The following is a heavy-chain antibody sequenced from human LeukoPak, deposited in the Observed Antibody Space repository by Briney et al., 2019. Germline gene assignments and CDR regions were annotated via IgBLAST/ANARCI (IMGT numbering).Heavy chain of an antibody. V-gene: IGHV3-74*01. J-gene: IGHJ6*03. D-gene: IGHD1-26*01. CDR2: INSDGSIS. CDR3: AKDSKIVGATFRSYHYMDV. Sequence: GGSLRLSCAASGLTLSSYWMHWLRQVPGKGLMWVSHINSDGSISSYADSVKGRFTISRDNAKNTLYLQMNSLRAEDTAVYYCAKDSKIVGATFRSYHYMDVWGKGTAVTVSS. CDR1: GLTLSSYW.